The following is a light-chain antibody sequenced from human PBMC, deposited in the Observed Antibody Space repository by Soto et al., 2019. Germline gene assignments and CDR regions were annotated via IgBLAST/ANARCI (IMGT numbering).Light chain of an antibody. CDR3: QQSHSAPWT. V-gene: IGKV1-39*01. CDR1: QRISSF. CDR2: GAS. J-gene: IGKJ1*01. Sequence: DIQMTQSPSSLSASVGDRVTITCRASQRISSFLNWYQQKPGKVPKLLVYGASSLQSGVPSRFSGSGSGTEFTLTINGLQRDDFTTYYCQQSHSAPWTFGQGTMVE.